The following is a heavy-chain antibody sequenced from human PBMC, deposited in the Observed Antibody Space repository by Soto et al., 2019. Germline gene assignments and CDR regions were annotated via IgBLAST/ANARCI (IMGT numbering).Heavy chain of an antibody. CDR2: IYWDDDK. J-gene: IGHJ4*02. V-gene: IGHV2-5*02. CDR3: ARGKNIVVVVAATHFDY. CDR1: GFSLSTSGVG. D-gene: IGHD2-15*01. Sequence: QITLKESGPTLVKPTQTLTLTCTFSGFSLSTSGVGVGWIRQPPGKALEWLALIYWDDDKRYSPSLKSRLTITKDTSKNQVVLTMTNMEHVDTATYYCARGKNIVVVVAATHFDYWGQGTLVTVSS.